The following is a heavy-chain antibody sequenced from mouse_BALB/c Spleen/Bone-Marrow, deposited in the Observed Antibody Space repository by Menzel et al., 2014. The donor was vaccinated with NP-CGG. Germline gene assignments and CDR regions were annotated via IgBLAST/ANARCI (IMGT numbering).Heavy chain of an antibody. V-gene: IGHV1-7*01. D-gene: IGHD1-1*01. Sequence: VQLQQSGAELAKPGASVKMSCKASGYTFTSYWMHWVKQRPGQGLEWIGYIYPSTGYTEYNQKFKDKATLTADKSSSTADMQLSSLTSEDSAVYYCARRAYGGSYGFAYWGQGTLVTVSA. CDR1: GYTFTSYW. CDR2: IYPSTGYT. CDR3: ARRAYGGSYGFAY. J-gene: IGHJ3*01.